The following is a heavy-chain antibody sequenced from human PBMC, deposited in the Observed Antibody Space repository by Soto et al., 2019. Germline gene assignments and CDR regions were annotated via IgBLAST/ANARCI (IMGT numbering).Heavy chain of an antibody. CDR2: MNPNSGNT. CDR1: GYTFTSYD. CDR3: ARGSGDPPEYGMDV. Sequence: QVQLVQSGAEVKKPGASVKVSCKASGYTFTSYDINWGRRATGQGLEGMGWMNPNSGNTGYAKKFQGRVTMTRNTSISTAYMELSSLRSEDTAVYYCARGSGDPPEYGMDVWGQGTTVTVSS. D-gene: IGHD2-21*01. V-gene: IGHV1-8*01. J-gene: IGHJ6*02.